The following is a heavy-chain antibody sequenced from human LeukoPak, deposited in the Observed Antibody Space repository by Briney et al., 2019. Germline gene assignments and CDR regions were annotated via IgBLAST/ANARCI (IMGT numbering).Heavy chain of an antibody. J-gene: IGHJ4*02. CDR2: IHGSGST. Sequence: SETLSLTCTVSGGSIGSYYWSWIRQPAGKGLEWIGRIHGSGSTNYNPSIKSRVTMSLDTSKNQFSLKVDSVTAADTAIYYCAREAVDYGSGSHDYWGQGTLVAVSS. CDR1: GGSIGSYY. CDR3: AREAVDYGSGSHDY. D-gene: IGHD3-10*01. V-gene: IGHV4-4*07.